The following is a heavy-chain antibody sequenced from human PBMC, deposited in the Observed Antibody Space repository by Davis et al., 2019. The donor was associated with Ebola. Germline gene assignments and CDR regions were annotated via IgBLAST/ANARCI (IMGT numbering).Heavy chain of an antibody. CDR1: GGSFSGYY. V-gene: IGHV4-34*01. Sequence: SETLSLTCAVYGGSFSGYYWSWIRQPPGKGLEWIGEINHSGSTNYNPSLKSRVTISVDTSKNQFSLKLSSVTAADTAVYYCARRESHIAVAGTFDYWGQGTLVTVSS. CDR3: ARRESHIAVAGTFDY. CDR2: INHSGST. D-gene: IGHD6-19*01. J-gene: IGHJ4*02.